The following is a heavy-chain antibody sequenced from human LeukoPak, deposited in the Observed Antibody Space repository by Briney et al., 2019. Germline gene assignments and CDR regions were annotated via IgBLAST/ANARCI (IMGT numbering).Heavy chain of an antibody. V-gene: IGHV1-18*01. Sequence: GASVKVSCKASGYTFTSYGISWVRQAPGQGLEWMGWISGYNGNTNYAQKLQGRVTMTTDTSTSTAYMELRSLRSDDTAVYYCARDRSYYYESSGYYYVGGNYWGQGTLVTVSS. CDR1: GYTFTSYG. CDR3: ARDRSYYYESSGYYYVGGNY. D-gene: IGHD3-22*01. CDR2: ISGYNGNT. J-gene: IGHJ4*02.